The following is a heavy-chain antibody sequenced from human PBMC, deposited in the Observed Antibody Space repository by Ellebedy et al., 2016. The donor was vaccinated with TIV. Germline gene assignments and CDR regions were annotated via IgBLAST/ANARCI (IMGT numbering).Heavy chain of an antibody. D-gene: IGHD3-10*01. V-gene: IGHV1-3*02. J-gene: IGHJ5*02. CDR2: SNAGNGNT. CDR1: GYTFTSYA. CDR3: ARENRLLWFGELWA. Sequence: AASVKVSCKASGYTFTSYAMHWVRQAPGQRLEWMGWSNAGNGNTKYSQEFQGRVTMTRDTSTSTVYMELSSLRSEDTAVYYCARENRLLWFGELWAWGQGTLVTVSS.